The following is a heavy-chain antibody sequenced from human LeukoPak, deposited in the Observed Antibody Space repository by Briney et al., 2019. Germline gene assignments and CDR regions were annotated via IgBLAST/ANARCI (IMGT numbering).Heavy chain of an antibody. CDR3: ARGAEVRGVIGISNWFDP. D-gene: IGHD3-10*01. CDR1: GGSISSGGYY. CDR2: IYYSGST. Sequence: SQTLSLTCTVSGGSISSGGYYWSWIRQPPGKGLEWIGSIYYSGSTNYNPSLKSRVTISVDTSKNQFSLKLSSVTAADTAVYYCARGAEVRGVIGISNWFDPWGQGTLVTVSS. V-gene: IGHV4-39*07. J-gene: IGHJ5*02.